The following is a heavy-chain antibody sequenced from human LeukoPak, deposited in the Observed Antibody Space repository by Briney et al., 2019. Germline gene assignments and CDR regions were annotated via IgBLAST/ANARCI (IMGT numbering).Heavy chain of an antibody. V-gene: IGHV4-34*01. J-gene: IGHJ6*03. CDR2: INHSGST. CDR3: ARKKASGSGLFYYYYYMDV. Sequence: SETLSLTCAVYGGSFSGYYWSWIRQPPGKGLEWIGEINHSGSTNYNPSLKSRVTISVDTSKNQFSLKLSSVTAADTAVYYCARKKASGSGLFYYYYYMDVWGKGTTVTVSS. D-gene: IGHD3-10*01. CDR1: GGSFSGYY.